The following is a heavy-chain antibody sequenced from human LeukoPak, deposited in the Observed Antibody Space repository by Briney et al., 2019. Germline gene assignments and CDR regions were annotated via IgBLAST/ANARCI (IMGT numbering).Heavy chain of an antibody. V-gene: IGHV1-8*01. CDR3: ARLQGSSGWYYYYGMDV. J-gene: IGHJ6*02. CDR1: GYTFTSYD. D-gene: IGHD6-19*01. CDR2: MNPNSGNT. Sequence: ASVKVSCKASGYTFTSYDINWVRQATGQGLEWMGRMNPNSGNTGYAQKFQGRVTMTRNTSISTAYMELSSLRSEDTAVYYCARLQGSSGWYYYYGMDVWGQGTTVTVSS.